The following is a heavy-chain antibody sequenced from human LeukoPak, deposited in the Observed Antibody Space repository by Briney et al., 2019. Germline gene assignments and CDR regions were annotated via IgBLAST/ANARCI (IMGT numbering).Heavy chain of an antibody. CDR3: AKDRVPDSGWNFDM. Sequence: PGGSVTLSCAASGFTFTTDTISWVSQAPGKGREWLSSVIGDATKTFYADSVKGSFTISRYSSKNTLSLQMNGLRVDDTALYYCAKDRVPDSGWNFDMWGQGTMVTVSA. D-gene: IGHD6-25*01. V-gene: IGHV3-23*01. CDR1: GFTFTTDT. J-gene: IGHJ3*02. CDR2: VIGDATKT.